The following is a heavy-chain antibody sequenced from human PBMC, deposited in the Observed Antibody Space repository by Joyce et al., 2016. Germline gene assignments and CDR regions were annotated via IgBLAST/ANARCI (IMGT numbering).Heavy chain of an antibody. CDR2: INTGNGTA. J-gene: IGHJ3*02. D-gene: IGHD2-15*01. CDR3: ARALGGCSCGTCEWSSDAFDI. Sequence: QVQLVQSGAEVKKPGASVKVSCKASGNTFTSSAIHLVRQAPGQGLEWMGWINTGNGTAKVSHQFTGIFTISSDTSAGIGYMELGSLRSEDTSLYYCARALGGCSCGTCEWSSDAFDIWGQGTMVTVSS. CDR1: GNTFTSSA. V-gene: IGHV1-3*04.